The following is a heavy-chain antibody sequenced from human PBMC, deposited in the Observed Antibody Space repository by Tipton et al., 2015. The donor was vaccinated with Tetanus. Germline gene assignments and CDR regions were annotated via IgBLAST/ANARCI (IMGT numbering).Heavy chain of an antibody. D-gene: IGHD5-18*01. V-gene: IGHV4-59*12. CDR1: GGSLSSSH. CDR3: VRGRGLGAYSYGFEY. J-gene: IGHJ4*02. Sequence: TLSLTCTVSGGSLSSSHWAWIRQPPGKGLEWLGKITYSRATNYNSSLKRQFTISTDASTSQFSLKLTSATASDTAVYYCVRGRGLGAYSYGFEYWGQGALVTVSS. CDR2: ITYSRAT.